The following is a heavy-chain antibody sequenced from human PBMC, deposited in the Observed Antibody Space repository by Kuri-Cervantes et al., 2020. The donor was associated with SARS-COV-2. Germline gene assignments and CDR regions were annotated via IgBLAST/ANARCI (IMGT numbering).Heavy chain of an antibody. V-gene: IGHV3-21*04. J-gene: IGHJ2*01. CDR1: GFTFSSYT. CDR3: AKDMVPGS. Sequence: GESLKISCAASGFTFSSYTMNWVRQAPGKGLEWVSSISSGSSYIYYADSVKGRFTISRDNSKNTLYLQMNSLRAEDTAVYYCAKDMVPGSWGRGTLVTVSS. CDR2: ISSGSSYI. D-gene: IGHD3-10*01.